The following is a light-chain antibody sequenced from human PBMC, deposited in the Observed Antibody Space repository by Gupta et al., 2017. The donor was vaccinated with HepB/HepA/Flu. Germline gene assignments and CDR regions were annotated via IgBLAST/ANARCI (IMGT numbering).Light chain of an antibody. J-gene: IGLJ1*01. Sequence: AGLTQPPSVSTGLRQTATLTCTGNSNNVGHEGAVWLQQHQGHPPKLLSYKNNDRPSGISERFSASRSGNTASLTITEVQPEDEADYYCSAWDSSLNGYVFGTGTKVNVL. CDR1: SNNVGHEG. CDR2: KNN. V-gene: IGLV10-54*04. CDR3: SAWDSSLNGYV.